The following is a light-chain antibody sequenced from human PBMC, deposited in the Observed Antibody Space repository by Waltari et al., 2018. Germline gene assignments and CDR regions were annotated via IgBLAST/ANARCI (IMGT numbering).Light chain of an antibody. CDR3: ASWDDSLNGVV. V-gene: IGLV1-44*01. Sequence: QSVLTQPPSASGTPRQGVTISCSGSSSNIGSNAVNWYQQLPGTAPKLLVNSNNQRPSGVPDRFSGSKSGTPASLAISGLQSEDEADYYCASWDDSLNGVVFGGGTKLTVL. CDR2: SNN. J-gene: IGLJ2*01. CDR1: SSNIGSNA.